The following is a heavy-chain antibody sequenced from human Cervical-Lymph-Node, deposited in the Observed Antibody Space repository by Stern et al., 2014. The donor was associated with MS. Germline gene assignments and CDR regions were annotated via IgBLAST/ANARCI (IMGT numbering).Heavy chain of an antibody. J-gene: IGHJ6*02. V-gene: IGHV1-46*01. D-gene: IGHD6-19*01. CDR3: AREVAGHRLGLMDV. Sequence: HVQLVQSGAEVKKPEASVKVSCKASGYNFTSYHMHWVRQAPGQGLEWMGIINPSGGSRSYAQKFQGRVTMTRDTSTSTVYMELSSLRSEDTAVYYCAREVAGHRLGLMDVWGQGTTVTVSS. CDR1: GYNFTSYH. CDR2: INPSGGSR.